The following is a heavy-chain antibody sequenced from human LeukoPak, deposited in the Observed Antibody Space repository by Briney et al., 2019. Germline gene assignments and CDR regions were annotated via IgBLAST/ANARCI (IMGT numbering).Heavy chain of an antibody. D-gene: IGHD3-10*01. Sequence: SETLSLTCTVSGGSISGSSYYWGWIRQSPGKGLEWIGSFLYSGTTYYNPSLKSRVTISVDTSKNQFSLKLSSVTAADTAVYYCASSKRAGPRVRGVHWFDPWGQGTLVTVSS. V-gene: IGHV4-39*01. J-gene: IGHJ5*02. CDR3: ASSKRAGPRVRGVHWFDP. CDR2: FLYSGTT. CDR1: GGSISGSSYY.